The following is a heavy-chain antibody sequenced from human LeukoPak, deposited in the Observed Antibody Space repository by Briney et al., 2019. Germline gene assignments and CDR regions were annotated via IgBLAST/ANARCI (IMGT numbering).Heavy chain of an antibody. Sequence: GGSLRLSCAASGFTFSSYAMSWVRQAPGKGLEWVSAISGSGGSTYYADSVKSRFTISRDNSKNTLDLQMNSLRAEDTAVYYCAKGVTGVAGRHYFDYWGQGTLVTVSS. D-gene: IGHD6-19*01. CDR1: GFTFSSYA. V-gene: IGHV3-23*01. CDR2: ISGSGGST. J-gene: IGHJ4*02. CDR3: AKGVTGVAGRHYFDY.